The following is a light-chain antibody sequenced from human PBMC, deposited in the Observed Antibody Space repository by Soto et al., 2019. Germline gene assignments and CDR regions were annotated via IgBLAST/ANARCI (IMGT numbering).Light chain of an antibody. CDR1: QGVNNW. CDR2: TTS. Sequence: DIQMTQSPSSVSASVGDRVTITCRASQGVNNWLAWYQQKPGKAPKLLIYTTSSLQSGVPSRFSGSGSGTDFTLTISSLHPEDFATYYCQQANSSPLTFGGGTKVEI. CDR3: QQANSSPLT. J-gene: IGKJ4*01. V-gene: IGKV1D-12*01.